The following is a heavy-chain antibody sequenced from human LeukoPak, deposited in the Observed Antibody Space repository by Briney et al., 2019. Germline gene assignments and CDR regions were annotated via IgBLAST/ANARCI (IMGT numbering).Heavy chain of an antibody. V-gene: IGHV4-30-2*01. CDR3: ARARPPRYYFDY. CDR1: GGSISSGGYY. Sequence: SETLSLTCTVSGGSISSGGYYWSWIRQPPGKGLEWIGYIYHSGSTYYNPSLKSRVTISVDRSRNQFSLKLSSVTAADTAVYYCARARPPRYYFDYWGQGTLVTVSS. J-gene: IGHJ4*02. CDR2: IYHSGST. D-gene: IGHD6-6*01.